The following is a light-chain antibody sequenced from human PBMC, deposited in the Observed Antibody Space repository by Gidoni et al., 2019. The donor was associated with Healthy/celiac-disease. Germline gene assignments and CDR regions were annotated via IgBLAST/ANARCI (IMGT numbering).Light chain of an antibody. CDR1: QSVSSSY. J-gene: IGKJ3*01. CDR3: QQYGSSPDWT. CDR2: GAS. V-gene: IGKV3-20*01. Sequence: EIVLTQSPGNLSLSPGERATLSCRASQSVSSSYLAWYQQKPGQAPRLLIYGASSRATGIPDRFSGSGSGTDFTLTISRLEPEDFAVYYCQQYGSSPDWTFGPGTKVDIK.